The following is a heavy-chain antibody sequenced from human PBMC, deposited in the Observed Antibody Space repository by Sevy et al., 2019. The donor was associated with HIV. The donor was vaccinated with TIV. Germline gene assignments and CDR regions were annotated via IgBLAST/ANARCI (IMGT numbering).Heavy chain of an antibody. CDR3: AKGGLNSGSTDAFDI. V-gene: IGHV3-21*01. CDR2: ISFSSNYI. D-gene: IGHD1-26*01. J-gene: IGHJ3*02. Sequence: GGSLRLSCAASGFTFSTYSMHWVRQAPGKGLEWVSSISFSSNYIYYADSVKGRFTISRDNSKNTLYLQMNSLRAEDTAVYYCAKGGLNSGSTDAFDIWGQGTMVTVSS. CDR1: GFTFSTYS.